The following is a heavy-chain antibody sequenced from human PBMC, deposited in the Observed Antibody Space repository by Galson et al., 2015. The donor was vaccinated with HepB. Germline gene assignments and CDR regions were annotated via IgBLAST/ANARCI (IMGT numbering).Heavy chain of an antibody. D-gene: IGHD1-26*01. CDR3: ATDQGTYSGSYARVP. Sequence: VKVSCKVSGYTFTAYYMHWVQQAPGKGLEWMGLVDPEDGETIYAEKFQGRVTITADTSTDTAYMELSGLRSEDTAVYYCATDQGTYSGSYARVPWGQGTLVTVSS. V-gene: IGHV1-69-2*01. CDR2: VDPEDGET. CDR1: GYTFTAYY. J-gene: IGHJ5*02.